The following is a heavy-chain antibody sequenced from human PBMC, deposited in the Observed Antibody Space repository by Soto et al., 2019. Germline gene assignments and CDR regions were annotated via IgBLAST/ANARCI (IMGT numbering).Heavy chain of an antibody. CDR1: GFTFTTFD. D-gene: IGHD5-12*01. V-gene: IGHV3-23*01. CDR2: VRGRDGST. J-gene: IGHJ4*02. CDR3: AKGAWLDC. Sequence: EVQLLESGGGLVQPGASLRLSCAASGFTFTTFDMSWARQAPGKGLEWVSVVRGRDGSTSYADSLKGRFTISKDSSKTTLYLQMNSLRAEDPALYYWAKGAWLDCWGQGTLVTVSS.